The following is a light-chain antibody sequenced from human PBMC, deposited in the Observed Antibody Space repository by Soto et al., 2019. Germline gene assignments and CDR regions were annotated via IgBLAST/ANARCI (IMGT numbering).Light chain of an antibody. V-gene: IGKV3D-20*01. Sequence: LVVTQSPTTSAVSPEDRAPLSCLASESVSYSYVAWYQQKGGLAPRLLIHDASTRARGIPDRFSGSKSGTDFTLTIRGLEPEDAAVYYCQQYGSSTITFCQGTRLEIK. CDR1: ESVSYSY. CDR3: QQYGSSTIT. J-gene: IGKJ5*01. CDR2: DAS.